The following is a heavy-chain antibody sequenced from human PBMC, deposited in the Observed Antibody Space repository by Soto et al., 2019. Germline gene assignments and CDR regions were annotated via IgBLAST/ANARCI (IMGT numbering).Heavy chain of an antibody. CDR1: GYTFTSYG. J-gene: IGHJ4*02. D-gene: IGHD6-13*01. CDR3: ARSQGSSWYSGFFY. Sequence: ASVKVSCKASGYTFTSYGISWVRQAPGQGLEWMGWISAYNGNTNYAQKPQGRVTMTTDTSTSTAYMELRSLRSDDTAVYYCARSQGSSWYSGFFYWGQGTLVTVSS. CDR2: ISAYNGNT. V-gene: IGHV1-18*04.